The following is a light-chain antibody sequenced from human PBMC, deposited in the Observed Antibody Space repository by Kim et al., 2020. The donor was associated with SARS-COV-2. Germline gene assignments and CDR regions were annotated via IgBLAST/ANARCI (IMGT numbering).Light chain of an antibody. CDR3: AAWDDSLNGVV. CDR1: SSNIGSST. J-gene: IGLJ2*01. CDR2: NHN. V-gene: IGLV1-44*01. Sequence: GQKVTISCSGSSSNIGSSTVNWYQQLPGTAPRLLIYNHNQRPSGVPDRFSGSKSGTSASLAISGLQSEDEADYYCAAWDDSLNGVVFGGGTQLTVL.